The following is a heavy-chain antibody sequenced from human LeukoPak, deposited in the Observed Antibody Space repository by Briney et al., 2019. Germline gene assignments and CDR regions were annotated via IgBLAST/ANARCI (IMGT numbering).Heavy chain of an antibody. D-gene: IGHD3-22*01. CDR2: IIPIFGTA. CDR1: GGTFSSYA. CDR3: ARDSHYYDSSGYWFEH. J-gene: IGHJ1*01. Sequence: SVNVSCKASGGTFSSYAISWVRQAPGQGLEWMGRIIPIFGTANYAQKFQGRVTITTDESTSTASMELSSLRSEDTAVYYCARDSHYYDSSGYWFEHWGQGTLVTVSS. V-gene: IGHV1-69*05.